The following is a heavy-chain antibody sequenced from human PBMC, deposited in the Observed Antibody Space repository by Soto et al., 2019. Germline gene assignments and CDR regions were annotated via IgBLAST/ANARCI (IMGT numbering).Heavy chain of an antibody. Sequence: QVQLVESGGGVVQPGRSLRLSCAASGFTFSSYGMHWVRQAPGKGLEWVAVIWYDGSNKYYADSVKGRFTISRDNSKNTLYLQINSLRAEDTAVYYCAREGITMVRDYYYYYMDVWGKGTTVTVSS. D-gene: IGHD3-10*01. CDR1: GFTFSSYG. CDR3: AREGITMVRDYYYYYMDV. CDR2: IWYDGSNK. J-gene: IGHJ6*03. V-gene: IGHV3-33*01.